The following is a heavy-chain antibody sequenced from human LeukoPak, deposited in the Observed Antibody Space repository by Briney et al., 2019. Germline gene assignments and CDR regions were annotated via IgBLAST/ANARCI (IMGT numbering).Heavy chain of an antibody. V-gene: IGHV4-34*01. CDR3: ARGRFCGLPRATTSQFDY. J-gene: IGHJ4*02. CDR1: GGSFSGYS. D-gene: IGHD1-1*01. Sequence: SETLSLTCAVYGGSFSGYSWTWIRQPPGKGLEWIGEIKDSGSPTFSPSLKSRVTMSVDTSNNQFSVRLSSLTAADTAVYYCARGRFCGLPRATTSQFDYWGQGTLVTVSS. CDR2: IKDSGSP.